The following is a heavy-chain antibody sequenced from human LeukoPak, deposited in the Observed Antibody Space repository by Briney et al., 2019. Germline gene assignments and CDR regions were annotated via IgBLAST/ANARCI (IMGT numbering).Heavy chain of an antibody. J-gene: IGHJ3*02. CDR3: AKVLPESNAFDI. CDR1: EFTFSTFA. CDR2: IFPSGGEI. V-gene: IGHV3-23*01. Sequence: PGGSLRLPCEASEFTFSTFAMIWVRQPPGKGLEWVSSIFPSGGEIHYADSVKGRFTISRDNPKNTLYLQMNSLRAEDTAVYYCAKVLPESNAFDIWGQGTMVTVSS. D-gene: IGHD2-15*01.